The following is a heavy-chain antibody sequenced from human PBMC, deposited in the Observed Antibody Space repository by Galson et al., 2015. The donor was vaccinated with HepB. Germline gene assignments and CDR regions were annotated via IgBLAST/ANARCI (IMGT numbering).Heavy chain of an antibody. D-gene: IGHD3-10*01. Sequence: QSGAEVKKPGESLRISCKGSGYSFTSYWISWVRQMPGKGLEWMGRIDPSDSYTNYSPSFQGHVTISADKSISTAYLQWSSLKASDTAMYYCARRRKGGSGRQTGWFDPWGQGTLVTVSS. CDR3: ARRRKGGSGRQTGWFDP. CDR2: IDPSDSYT. CDR1: GYSFTSYW. J-gene: IGHJ5*02. V-gene: IGHV5-10-1*01.